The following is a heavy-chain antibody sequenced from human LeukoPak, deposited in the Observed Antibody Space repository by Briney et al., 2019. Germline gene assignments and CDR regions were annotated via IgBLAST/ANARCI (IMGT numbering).Heavy chain of an antibody. D-gene: IGHD6-13*01. CDR3: ARVGAAAGTLWGGLTGATYYFDD. CDR2: ISSSSSYI. Sequence: PGGSLRLSCAASGFTFSSYSMNWVRQAPGKGLEWVSSISSSSSYIYYADFVKGRFTISRDNSKNSPYLQMNSLRPEDTAVYYCARVGAAAGTLWGGLTGATYYFDDWGQGTLVTVSS. J-gene: IGHJ4*02. CDR1: GFTFSSYS. V-gene: IGHV3-21*01.